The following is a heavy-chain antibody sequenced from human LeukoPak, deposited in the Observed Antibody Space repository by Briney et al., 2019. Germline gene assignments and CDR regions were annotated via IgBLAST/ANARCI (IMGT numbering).Heavy chain of an antibody. CDR3: GREVTALVDAAIVVYYYYYMDV. Sequence: ASVKVSCKASGYTFTSYYMHWVRQAPGQGLEWMGIINPSGGSTSYAQKFQGRVTMTRDTSTSTVYMELSSLRSEDTAVYYCGREVTALVDAAIVVYYYYYMDVWGKGTTITISS. J-gene: IGHJ6*03. CDR2: INPSGGST. CDR1: GYTFTSYY. V-gene: IGHV1-46*01. D-gene: IGHD5-18*01.